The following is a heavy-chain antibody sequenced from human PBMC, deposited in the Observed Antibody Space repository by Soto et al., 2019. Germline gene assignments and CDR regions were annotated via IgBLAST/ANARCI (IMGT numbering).Heavy chain of an antibody. J-gene: IGHJ4*02. CDR1: GYTFTGYY. V-gene: IGHV1-2*07. CDR2: INPNSGGT. D-gene: IGHD6-19*01. CDR3: AREGVAGADY. Sequence: QVQLVQSGAEVKKPGASVKVSCKAAGYTFTGYYMHWVRQAPGPGLEWMGWINPNSGGTNYARKFQGRVTMTRDSAISKDFMELSRRRSDDTAVYYCAREGVAGADYWGQGTLVPV.